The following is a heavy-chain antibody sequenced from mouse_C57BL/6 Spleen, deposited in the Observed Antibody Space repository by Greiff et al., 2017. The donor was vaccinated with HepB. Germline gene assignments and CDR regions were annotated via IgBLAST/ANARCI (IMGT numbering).Heavy chain of an antibody. CDR1: GYSFTDYN. CDR2: INPNYGTT. J-gene: IGHJ1*03. Sequence: VQLQQPGPELVKPGASVKISCKASGYSFTDYNMNWVKQRNGKSLEWIGVINPNYGTTSYNQKFKGKATLTVDQSSSTAYMQLNSLTSEDSAVYYGASPYDYDVSYLYFGVWGTGTTVTVSS. V-gene: IGHV1-39*01. CDR3: ASPYDYDVSYLYFGV. D-gene: IGHD2-4*01.